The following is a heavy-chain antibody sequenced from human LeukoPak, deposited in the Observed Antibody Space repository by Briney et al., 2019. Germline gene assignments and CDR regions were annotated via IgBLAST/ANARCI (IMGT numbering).Heavy chain of an antibody. V-gene: IGHV4-30-4*01. CDR1: GGSISSGDYY. CDR3: ARDWSDFWSGSDYYYYMDV. CDR2: IYYSGSP. J-gene: IGHJ6*03. Sequence: SQTLSLTCTVSGGSISSGDYYWSWIRQPPGKGLEWIGYIYYSGSPYSNPSLKSRLTISVDTSKNQFSLKLSSVTAADTAVYYCARDWSDFWSGSDYYYYMDVWGKGTTVTVSS. D-gene: IGHD3-3*01.